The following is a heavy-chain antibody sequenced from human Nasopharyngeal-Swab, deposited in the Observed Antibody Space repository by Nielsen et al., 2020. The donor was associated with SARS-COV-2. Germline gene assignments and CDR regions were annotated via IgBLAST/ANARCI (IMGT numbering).Heavy chain of an antibody. V-gene: IGHV1-69*06. J-gene: IGHJ4*02. CDR2: IIPIFGTA. D-gene: IGHD3-22*01. CDR3: ARVPTFHYYDSSGEVYYFDY. CDR1: GGTFSSDA. Sequence: AVKVSCKAAGGTFSSDAISWGRQAPGQGREWMGGIIPIFGTANYAQKVQGRVTITADKSTSTAYMELSSLRSEDTAVYYCARVPTFHYYDSSGEVYYFDYWGQGTLVTVSS.